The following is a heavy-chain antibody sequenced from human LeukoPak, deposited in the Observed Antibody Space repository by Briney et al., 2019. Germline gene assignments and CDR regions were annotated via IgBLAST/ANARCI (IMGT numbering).Heavy chain of an antibody. J-gene: IGHJ4*02. D-gene: IGHD5-18*01. Sequence: PGGSLRLSCAASGFTFSSYWMSWVRPAPGKGLEGVAHIKHDGREKYYVDSVRGRFTISRDNTKNSMYLQMNSLRPEDTAVYFCAREGTAMITYDYWGQGILVTVSS. CDR1: GFTFSSYW. CDR3: AREGTAMITYDY. CDR2: IKHDGREK. V-gene: IGHV3-7*05.